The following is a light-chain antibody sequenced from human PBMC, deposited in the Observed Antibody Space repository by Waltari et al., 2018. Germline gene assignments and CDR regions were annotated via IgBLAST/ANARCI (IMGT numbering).Light chain of an antibody. CDR3: AAWDDSLSGPV. J-gene: IGLJ2*01. Sequence: QSVLTQPPSASGTPGQRVNISCAGSSSNIGRNYVYWYQQLPGTAPKLLISRNNQRPSGVPDRFSGSKSGTSVSLAISGLRSEDEADYYCAAWDDSLSGPVFGGGTKLTVL. CDR1: SSNIGRNY. V-gene: IGLV1-47*01. CDR2: RNN.